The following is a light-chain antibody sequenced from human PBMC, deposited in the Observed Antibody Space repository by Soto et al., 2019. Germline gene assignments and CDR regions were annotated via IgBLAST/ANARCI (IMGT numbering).Light chain of an antibody. J-gene: IGKJ2*01. CDR2: SAS. Sequence: EIVLTQSPGTLSLSPGERATLSCRASQSVSSNYLAWYQQKPGQAPRLLIYSASSRATGIPDRFSGSGSGTDFTLTISRLEPEDFAVYYCQQYDPSPRTFGQGTKLEIK. V-gene: IGKV3-20*01. CDR1: QSVSSNY. CDR3: QQYDPSPRT.